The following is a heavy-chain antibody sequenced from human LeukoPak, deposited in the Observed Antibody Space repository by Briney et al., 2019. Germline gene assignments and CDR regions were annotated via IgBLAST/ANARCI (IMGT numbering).Heavy chain of an antibody. CDR1: GFTFRSYS. CDR3: ATEFAARPFDY. V-gene: IGHV3-48*01. CDR2: ISSRSSTI. J-gene: IGHJ4*02. Sequence: GGSLRLPCGASGFTFRSYSINWVRQSPRKGLEGVSYISSRSSTIYYADSVRGRFNISRDNAKNSLYMQMTSLRAEDNAVYYCATEFAARPFDYWGQGTLVTVSS. D-gene: IGHD6-6*01.